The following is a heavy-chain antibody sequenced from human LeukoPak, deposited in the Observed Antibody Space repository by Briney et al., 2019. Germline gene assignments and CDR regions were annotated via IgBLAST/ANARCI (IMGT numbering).Heavy chain of an antibody. CDR1: GFTFSSYS. CDR3: ARDLNYDYIWGSYRPDYFDC. J-gene: IGHJ4*02. D-gene: IGHD3-16*02. CDR2: ISSGSSTI. Sequence: GGSLRLSCAASGFTFSSYSMNWVRQAPRKGLEWVSYISSGSSTIYYADSVKGRFTISRDNAKSSLYLQMNSLRAEDTAVYFCARDLNYDYIWGSYRPDYFDCWGQGTLVTVSS. V-gene: IGHV3-48*04.